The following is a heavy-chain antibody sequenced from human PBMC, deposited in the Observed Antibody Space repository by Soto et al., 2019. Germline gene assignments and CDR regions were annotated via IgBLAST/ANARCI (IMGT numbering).Heavy chain of an antibody. CDR1: EDTFRNYA. Sequence: QVELVQSGAEVKKPGSSVKVSCQASEDTFRNYAISWVRQAPGQVLEWMGGIIPIFGTANYAQKFQGRVTITADTAANTVCLELSSLRSEDTAVYYCASTKYDSSSYYYWYLCLCGRGTLVTGSS. D-gene: IGHD3-22*01. J-gene: IGHJ2*01. CDR3: ASTKYDSSSYYYWYLCL. CDR2: IIPIFGTA. V-gene: IGHV1-69*06.